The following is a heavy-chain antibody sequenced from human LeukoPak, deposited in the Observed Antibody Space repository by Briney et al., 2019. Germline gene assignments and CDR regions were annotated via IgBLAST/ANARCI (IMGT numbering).Heavy chain of an antibody. V-gene: IGHV3-7*01. D-gene: IGHD1-26*01. J-gene: IGHJ4*02. Sequence: GGSLRLSCAPSGFTFSTAWMTWVRQAPGKGLERLGNINQGGSVTNYVDSVKGRFSVSRDNAKNTMYLQMSSLRVEDTAVYYCARDPHSGALDYWGQGTLVTVSS. CDR3: ARDPHSGALDY. CDR2: INQGGSVT. CDR1: GFTFSTAW.